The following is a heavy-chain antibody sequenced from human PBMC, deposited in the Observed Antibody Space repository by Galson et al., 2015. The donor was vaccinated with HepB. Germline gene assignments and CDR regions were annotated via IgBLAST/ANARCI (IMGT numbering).Heavy chain of an antibody. CDR1: GFSLSTSGVG. V-gene: IGHV2-5*01. Sequence: PALVKPTQTLTLTCTFSGFSLSTSGVGVGWIRQPPGKALEWLALIYWNDDKRCSPSLKSRLTITKDTSKNQVVLTMTNMDPVDTATYYCAHSGVVVPANWFDRWGQGTLVTVSS. CDR2: IYWNDDK. CDR3: AHSGVVVPANWFDR. D-gene: IGHD2-2*01. J-gene: IGHJ5*02.